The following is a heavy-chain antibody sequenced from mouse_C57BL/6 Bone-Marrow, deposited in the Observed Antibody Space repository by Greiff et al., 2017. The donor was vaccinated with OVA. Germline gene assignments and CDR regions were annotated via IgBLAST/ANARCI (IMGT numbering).Heavy chain of an antibody. D-gene: IGHD1-1*01. Sequence: EVNVVESGGDLVKPGGSLKLSCAASGFTFSSYGMSWVRQTPDKRLEWVATISSGGSYTYYPDSVKGRFTISRDNAKNTLYLQMSSLKSEDTAMYYCARGDTVVAPDYWGQGTTLTVSS. CDR1: GFTFSSYG. CDR2: ISSGGSYT. J-gene: IGHJ2*01. CDR3: ARGDTVVAPDY. V-gene: IGHV5-6*02.